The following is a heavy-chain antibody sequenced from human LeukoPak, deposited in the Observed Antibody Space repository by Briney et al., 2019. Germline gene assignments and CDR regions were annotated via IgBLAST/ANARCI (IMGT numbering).Heavy chain of an antibody. Sequence: QPGGSLRLSCAASGFTFSSYWMSWVRQAPGKGLEWVANIKQDGSEKYYVDSVKGRFPIPRHNHKNSLYLAMNRQRPEDTAVYYCERCGSGSRYDVFDIWGQGTLVTVSS. CDR1: GFTFSSYW. D-gene: IGHD3-10*01. CDR2: IKQDGSEK. V-gene: IGHV3-7*01. J-gene: IGHJ3*02. CDR3: ERCGSGSRYDVFDI.